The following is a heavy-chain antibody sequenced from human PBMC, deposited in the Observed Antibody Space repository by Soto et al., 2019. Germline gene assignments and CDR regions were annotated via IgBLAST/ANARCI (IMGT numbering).Heavy chain of an antibody. CDR3: ARDLGYYASSGYFDY. CDR2: IDSSGSII. D-gene: IGHD3-22*01. V-gene: IGHV3-11*01. J-gene: IGHJ4*02. Sequence: QVQLVESGGGLVKPGGSLRLSCAASGFTFSDYYMSWIRRAPGKGLEWVSFIDSSGSIIYYADSVKGRFTISRDNAENSLYLQMNSLRAEDTAVYYCARDLGYYASSGYFDYWGQGTLVTVSS. CDR1: GFTFSDYY.